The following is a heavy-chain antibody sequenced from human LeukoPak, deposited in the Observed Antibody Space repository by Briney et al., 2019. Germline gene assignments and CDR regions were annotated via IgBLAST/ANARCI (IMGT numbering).Heavy chain of an antibody. V-gene: IGHV4-34*01. Sequence: PSETLSLTCAVYGGSFSGYYWSWIRQPPGKGLEWIGEINHSGSTNYNPSLKSRVTISVDTSKNQFSLKLSSVTAADTAVYYCARGRVRGYSSSSRFDYWGQGTLVTVSS. CDR3: ARGRVRGYSSSSRFDY. CDR2: INHSGST. D-gene: IGHD6-6*01. CDR1: GGSFSGYY. J-gene: IGHJ4*02.